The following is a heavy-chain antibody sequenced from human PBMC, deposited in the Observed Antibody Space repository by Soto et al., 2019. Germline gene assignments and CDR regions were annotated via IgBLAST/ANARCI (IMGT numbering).Heavy chain of an antibody. J-gene: IGHJ4*02. D-gene: IGHD6-19*01. CDR2: IYFSGST. Sequence: SETLSLTCSVSGESINNGAYYWNWIRQYPDKRLEWIGYIYFSGSTFYAPSLRGRVTISVDRSKNQFSLKLSSVTAADTAVYYCARAGGLGAVAVDYWGQGTLVTVSS. CDR3: ARAGGLGAVAVDY. CDR1: GESINNGAYY. V-gene: IGHV4-30-2*06.